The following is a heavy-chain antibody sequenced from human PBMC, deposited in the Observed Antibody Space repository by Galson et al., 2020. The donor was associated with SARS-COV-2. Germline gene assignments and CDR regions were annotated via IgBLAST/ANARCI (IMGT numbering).Heavy chain of an antibody. CDR3: AKNYDFWSGYHTDYYYAMDV. D-gene: IGHD3-3*01. Sequence: ASVKVSCKASGYSFTGYYIHWVRQAPGQGLKWMGWINPDTGGTNYAQRFQGRVTMTRDTSISTAYLELSSLRSDDTAVYHCAKNYDFWSGYHTDYYYAMDVWGQGTTVNVFS. V-gene: IGHV1-2*02. CDR1: GYSFTGYY. CDR2: INPDTGGT. J-gene: IGHJ6*02.